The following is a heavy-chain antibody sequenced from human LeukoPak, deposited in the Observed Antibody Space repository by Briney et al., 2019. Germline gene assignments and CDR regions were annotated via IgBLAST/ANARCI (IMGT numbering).Heavy chain of an antibody. Sequence: GWSLRLSCAASGFTFSSYTMHWVRQAPGKGLEWVALISYDGSNKYYVDSVKGRFTISRDNSKNTLYLQMNSLRVEDTAVYYCARSRGVSGYDFAYWGQGTLVTVSS. CDR1: GFTFSSYT. CDR2: ISYDGSNK. CDR3: ARSRGVSGYDFAY. D-gene: IGHD5-12*01. V-gene: IGHV3-30-3*01. J-gene: IGHJ4*02.